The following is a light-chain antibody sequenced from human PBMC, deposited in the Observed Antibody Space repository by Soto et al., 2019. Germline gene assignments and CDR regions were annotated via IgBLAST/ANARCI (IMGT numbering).Light chain of an antibody. V-gene: IGKV1-6*01. CDR3: LQDYNYPWT. CDR1: QDIRNN. Sequence: AIQLTQSPSSLSASVGDRVTITCRASQDIRNNLGWYQQKPGKAPKLLIYAASSLQSGVPSRFSDSGSGTDFTLTITRLQPEDFATYYCLQDYNYPWTFGQGTKVDIK. J-gene: IGKJ1*01. CDR2: AAS.